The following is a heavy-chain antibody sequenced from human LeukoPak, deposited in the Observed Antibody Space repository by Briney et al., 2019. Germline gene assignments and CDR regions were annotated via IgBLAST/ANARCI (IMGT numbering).Heavy chain of an antibody. D-gene: IGHD3-10*01. J-gene: IGHJ4*02. CDR3: ARDGTYYYGSGIDY. V-gene: IGHV4-59*01. CDR1: DGSITNYY. Sequence: ASETLSLTCTVSDGSITNYYWSWIRQPPGTGLECIGYIYYSGSTNYNPSLKSRVTISVDTSKNQFSLKLSSVTAADTAVYYCARDGTYYYGSGIDYWGQGTLVTVSS. CDR2: IYYSGST.